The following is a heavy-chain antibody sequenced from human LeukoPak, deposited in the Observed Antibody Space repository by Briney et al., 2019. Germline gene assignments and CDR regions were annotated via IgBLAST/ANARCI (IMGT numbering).Heavy chain of an antibody. CDR2: ITTSDGNT. V-gene: IGHV3-23*01. Sequence: GGSLRLSCAASGFTFSSYTMSWVRQAPGKGLEWVSTITTSDGNTYYADSVKGRFTISRDNSKNTLYLQMNSLRAEDTAVYYCAKRDSSGSFPDYWGQGTLVTVSS. D-gene: IGHD1-26*01. CDR3: AKRDSSGSFPDY. CDR1: GFTFSSYT. J-gene: IGHJ4*02.